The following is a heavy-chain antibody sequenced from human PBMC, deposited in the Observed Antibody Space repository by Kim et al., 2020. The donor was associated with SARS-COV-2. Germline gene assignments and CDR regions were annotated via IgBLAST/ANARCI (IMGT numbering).Heavy chain of an antibody. CDR1: GDSVSSNSAA. CDR3: ARVTVPFGILTPHLPFDI. Sequence: SQTLSLTCAISGDSVSSNSAAWNWIRQSPSRGLEWLGRTYYRSKWYNDYAVSVKSRITINPDTSKNQFSLQLNSVTPEDTAVYYCARVTVPFGILTPHLPFDIWGQGTMVTVSS. J-gene: IGHJ3*02. CDR2: TYYRSKWYN. V-gene: IGHV6-1*01. D-gene: IGHD3-9*01.